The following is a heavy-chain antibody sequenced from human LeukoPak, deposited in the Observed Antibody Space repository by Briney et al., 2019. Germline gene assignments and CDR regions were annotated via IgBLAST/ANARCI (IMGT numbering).Heavy chain of an antibody. V-gene: IGHV3-7*01. J-gene: IGHJ2*01. CDR2: IKQDGSEK. D-gene: IGHD6-13*01. Sequence: GGSLRLSCAASGFTFSSYWMSWVRQAPGKGLEWVANIKQDGSEKYYVDSVKGQFTISRDNAKNSLYLQMNSLRAEDTAVYYCARGTSSWYDGGDWYFDLWGRGTLVTVSS. CDR3: ARGTSSWYDGGDWYFDL. CDR1: GFTFSSYW.